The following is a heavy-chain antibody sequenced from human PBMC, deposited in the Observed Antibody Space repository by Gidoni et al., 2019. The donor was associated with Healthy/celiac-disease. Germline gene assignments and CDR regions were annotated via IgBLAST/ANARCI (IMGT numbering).Heavy chain of an antibody. V-gene: IGHV1-69*08. D-gene: IGHD3-10*01. CDR2: IIPILGIA. J-gene: IGHJ4*02. Sequence: QVQLVQSGAEVKKPGSSVKVSCKASGGTFSSYTISWVRQAPGHGLGLMGRIIPILGIANYAQKFQGRVTITADKSTSTAYMELSSLRSEDTAVYYCARDSAYYYGSGSPFDYWGQGTLVTVSS. CDR3: ARDSAYYYGSGSPFDY. CDR1: GGTFSSYT.